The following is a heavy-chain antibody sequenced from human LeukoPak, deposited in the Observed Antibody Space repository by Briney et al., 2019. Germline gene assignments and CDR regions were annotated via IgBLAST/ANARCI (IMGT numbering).Heavy chain of an antibody. CDR3: AKDTDSSGWYFDY. Sequence: PGGSLRLSCAASGFTFDDYAMHWVRQAPGKGLEWVSGISWNSGSIGYADSVKGRFTISRDNAKNSLYLQMNSLRAEDTALYYCAKDTDSSGWYFDYWGQGTLVTVSS. CDR2: ISWNSGSI. CDR1: GFTFDDYA. D-gene: IGHD6-19*01. J-gene: IGHJ4*02. V-gene: IGHV3-9*01.